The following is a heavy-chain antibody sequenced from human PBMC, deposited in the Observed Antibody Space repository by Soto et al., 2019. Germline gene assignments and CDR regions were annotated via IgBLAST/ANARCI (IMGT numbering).Heavy chain of an antibody. CDR2: IIPMLAIT. CDR3: ALGSWSGETFEI. D-gene: IGHD6-13*01. Sequence: QVQLVQSGAEVKKPGSSVKVSCKASGGTFNVYTIIWVRQAPGQGLEWMGRIIPMLAITNYAQRFQGRVTLTADTSTTTAHMELSSLTSEDTAVYYCALGSWSGETFEIWGQGTLVTVSS. J-gene: IGHJ3*02. V-gene: IGHV1-69*02. CDR1: GGTFNVYT.